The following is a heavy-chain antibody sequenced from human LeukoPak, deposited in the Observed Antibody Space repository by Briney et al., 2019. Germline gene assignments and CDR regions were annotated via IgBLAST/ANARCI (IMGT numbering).Heavy chain of an antibody. CDR3: ARGEDIVVVPAAMTPGDY. CDR2: INPNSGGT. Sequence: ASVKVSCKASGYTFTSYAMNWVRQAPGQGLEWMGWINPNSGGTNYAQKFQGRVTMTRDTSISTAYMELGRLRSDDTAVYYCARGEDIVVVPAAMTPGDYWGQGTLVTVSS. CDR1: GYTFTSYA. V-gene: IGHV1-2*02. D-gene: IGHD2-2*01. J-gene: IGHJ4*02.